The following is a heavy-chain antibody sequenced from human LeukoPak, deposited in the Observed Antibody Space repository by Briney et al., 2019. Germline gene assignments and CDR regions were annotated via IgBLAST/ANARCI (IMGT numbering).Heavy chain of an antibody. J-gene: IGHJ4*02. V-gene: IGHV4-4*02. CDR1: GVSISSSNW. D-gene: IGHD5-24*01. CDR2: IYHRGDT. CDR3: ATQGWLQSEYYFDH. Sequence: QASGTLSLTSAVSGVSISSSNWWSWVRQPPGKGLEWIGEIYHRGDTIYNPSLKSRVTISVDKSKNQFSLKLSFVTAADTAIYYCATQGWLQSEYYFDHWGQGTLVTVSS.